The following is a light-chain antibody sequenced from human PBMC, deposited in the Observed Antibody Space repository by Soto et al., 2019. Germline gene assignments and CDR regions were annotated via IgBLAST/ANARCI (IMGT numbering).Light chain of an antibody. CDR3: QQSYSAPRT. Sequence: DIQMTQTPSSLSASVGDRVTITCRASQSISNYLNWYQQKPGKAPELLIYAASNLRSGVPSRFSGSASGTDFTLTVSSLHPEDFATYYCQQSYSAPRTFGQGTKLEI. J-gene: IGKJ2*01. V-gene: IGKV1-39*01. CDR1: QSISNY. CDR2: AAS.